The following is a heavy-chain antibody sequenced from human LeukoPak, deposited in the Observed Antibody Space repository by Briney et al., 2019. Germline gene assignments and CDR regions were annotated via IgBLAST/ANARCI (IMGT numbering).Heavy chain of an antibody. Sequence: GGSLRLSCAASGFTFSSYEMNWVRQAPGKGLEWVSYISGSGSTIYYADSVKGRFTISRDNAKNSLYLQMNSLRAEDTAVYYCARDCSGGSCYVGYYYYMDVWGKGTTVTVSS. J-gene: IGHJ6*03. CDR3: ARDCSGGSCYVGYYYYMDV. V-gene: IGHV3-48*03. D-gene: IGHD2-15*01. CDR2: ISGSGSTI. CDR1: GFTFSSYE.